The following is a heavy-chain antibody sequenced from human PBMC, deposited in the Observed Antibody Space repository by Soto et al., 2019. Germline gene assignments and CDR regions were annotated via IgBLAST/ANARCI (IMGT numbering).Heavy chain of an antibody. J-gene: IGHJ4*02. CDR2: ISSSGST. D-gene: IGHD3-22*01. Sequence: SETLSLTCTVSGGSISSGGYHWNWIRQHPGKGLEWIGYISSSGSTYYNASLKSRLTISVDTSKNQFSLQLSSVTAADTAVYYCVTSLGGNSDSSGYYLPYCFDYWGRGTLVTVSS. CDR3: VTSLGGNSDSSGYYLPYCFDY. V-gene: IGHV4-31*03. CDR1: GGSISSGGYH.